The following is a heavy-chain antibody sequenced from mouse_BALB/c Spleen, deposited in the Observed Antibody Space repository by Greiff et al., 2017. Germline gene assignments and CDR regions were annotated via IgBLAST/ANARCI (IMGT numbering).Heavy chain of an antibody. CDR3: AKKGYDYDPAWFAY. J-gene: IGHJ3*01. Sequence: QVQLQQSGAELVKPGASVKLSCKASGYTFTSYWMHWVKQRPGQGLEWIGEIDPSDSYTNYNQKFKGKATLTVDKSSSTAYMQLSSLTSEDSAVYYCAKKGYDYDPAWFAYWGQGTLVTVSA. CDR2: IDPSDSYT. D-gene: IGHD2-4*01. CDR1: GYTFTSYW. V-gene: IGHV1-69*02.